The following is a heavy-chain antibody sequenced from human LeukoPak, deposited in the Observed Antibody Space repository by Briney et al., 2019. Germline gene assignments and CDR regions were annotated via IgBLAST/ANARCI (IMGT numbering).Heavy chain of an antibody. CDR3: ARSPTYDFWSGYYKGGYYFDY. CDR2: IYHSGST. CDR1: GGPISSGGYY. V-gene: IGHV4-30-2*01. Sequence: SQTLSLTCTVSGGPISSGGYYWSWIRQPPGKGLEWIGYIYHSGSTYYNPSLKSRVTISVDRSKNQFSLKLSSVTAADTAVYYCARSPTYDFWSGYYKGGYYFDYWGQGTLVTVSS. D-gene: IGHD3-3*01. J-gene: IGHJ4*02.